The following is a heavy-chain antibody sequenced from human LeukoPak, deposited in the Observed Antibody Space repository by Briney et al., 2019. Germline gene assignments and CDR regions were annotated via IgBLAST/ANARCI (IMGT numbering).Heavy chain of an antibody. Sequence: GSSLRLSCAASGFILSNHWMTWVRQAPGKGPEWVANVNKDGSEKYYVDSVKGRFAISRDTAKNSLYLQMNNLRAEDTALYYCARNNDMDVWGQGTTVIVSS. CDR1: GFILSNHW. D-gene: IGHD1/OR15-1a*01. CDR3: ARNNDMDV. CDR2: VNKDGSEK. J-gene: IGHJ6*02. V-gene: IGHV3-7*03.